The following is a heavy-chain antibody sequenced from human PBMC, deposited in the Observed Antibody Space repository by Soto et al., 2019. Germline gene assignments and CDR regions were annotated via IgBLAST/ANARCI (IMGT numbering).Heavy chain of an antibody. CDR1: GFTFDDFA. CDR3: ARAPIPQSIVVVVAATPDY. J-gene: IGHJ4*02. Sequence: EVQLVESGGGLVQPGRSLRLSCAASGFTFDDFAMHWVRQRPGKGLEWVSGISWNSGSMAYADSVKGRFTISRDNAKNSLYLQMNSLRAEDTAVYYCARAPIPQSIVVVVAATPDYWGQGTLVTVSS. V-gene: IGHV3-9*01. D-gene: IGHD2-15*01. CDR2: ISWNSGSM.